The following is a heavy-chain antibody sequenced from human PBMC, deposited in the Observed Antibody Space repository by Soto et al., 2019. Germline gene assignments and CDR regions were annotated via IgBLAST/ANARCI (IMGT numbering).Heavy chain of an antibody. V-gene: IGHV1-46*01. D-gene: IGHD6-19*01. Sequence: ASVKFSCKASGGTFSSYAISWVRQAPGQGLEWMGIINPSGGSTSYAQKFQGRVTMTRDTSTSTVYMELSSLRSEDTAVYYCARDLYSSGWSDAFDIWGQGTMATVSS. CDR2: INPSGGST. J-gene: IGHJ3*02. CDR3: ARDLYSSGWSDAFDI. CDR1: GGTFSSYA.